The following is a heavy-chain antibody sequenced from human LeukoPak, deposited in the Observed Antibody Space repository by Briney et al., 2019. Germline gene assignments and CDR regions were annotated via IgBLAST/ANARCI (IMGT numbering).Heavy chain of an antibody. J-gene: IGHJ4*02. Sequence: GRSLRLSCAASGFTFSSYAMHWVRQAPGKGLEWVAVISYDGSNKYYADSVKGRFTISRDNSKNTLYLQMSSLRAEDTAVYYCARDRPLQGLDYWGQGTLVTVSS. D-gene: IGHD5-24*01. CDR2: ISYDGSNK. CDR1: GFTFSSYA. V-gene: IGHV3-30-3*01. CDR3: ARDRPLQGLDY.